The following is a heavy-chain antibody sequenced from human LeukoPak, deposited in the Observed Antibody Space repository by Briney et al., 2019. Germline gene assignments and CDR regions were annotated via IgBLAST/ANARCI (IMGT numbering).Heavy chain of an antibody. CDR3: ANSPIVVVPAAKQKVSYFDY. CDR1: GFTFTTYG. Sequence: GGSLRLSCAASGFTFTTYGMHWVRQAPGKGLEWVAFIRYDGSNKYYADSVKGRFTISRDNSKNTLYLQMNSLRAEDTAVYYCANSPIVVVPAAKQKVSYFDYWGQGTLVTVSS. J-gene: IGHJ4*02. CDR2: IRYDGSNK. D-gene: IGHD2-2*01. V-gene: IGHV3-30*02.